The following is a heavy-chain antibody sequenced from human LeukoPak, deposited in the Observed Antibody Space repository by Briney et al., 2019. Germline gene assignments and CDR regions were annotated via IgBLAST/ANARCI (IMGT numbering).Heavy chain of an antibody. CDR3: ARGANSGSYPPHFDY. Sequence: PGESLRLSCAASGFTFSSFAMSWVRQAPGKGLEWVSSISSSSSYIYYADSVKGRFTISRDNAKNSLYLQMNSLRAEDTAVYYCARGANSGSYPPHFDYWGQGTLVTVSS. V-gene: IGHV3-21*01. D-gene: IGHD1-26*01. CDR2: ISSSSSYI. J-gene: IGHJ4*02. CDR1: GFTFSSFA.